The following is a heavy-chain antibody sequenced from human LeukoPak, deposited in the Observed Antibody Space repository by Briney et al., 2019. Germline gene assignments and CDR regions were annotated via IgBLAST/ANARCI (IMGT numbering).Heavy chain of an antibody. V-gene: IGHV3-21*06. CDR1: GFIFSSYT. J-gene: IGHJ3*02. CDR2: ISSSSSYI. Sequence: GGSLRLSCAASGFIFSSYTMHWIRQAPGKGLEWVSSISSSSSYIHCADSVKGRFTISRDNAKISLYLQMNSLRAEDTAVYYCARDSPLADYYDRGPDDAFGIWGQGTMVTVSS. CDR3: ARDSPLADYYDRGPDDAFGI. D-gene: IGHD3-22*01.